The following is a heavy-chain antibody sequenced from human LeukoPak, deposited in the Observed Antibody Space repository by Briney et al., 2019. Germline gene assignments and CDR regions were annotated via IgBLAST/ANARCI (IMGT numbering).Heavy chain of an antibody. Sequence: GGSLRLSCAASGFTVSSNYMSWVRQAPGKGLEWVSVIYSGGSTYYADSVKGRFTISRDNSKNTLYLQMNSLRAADTAVYYCARLVYSYGCNCFDYWGQGTLVTVSS. V-gene: IGHV3-53*01. D-gene: IGHD5-18*01. CDR3: ARLVYSYGCNCFDY. CDR2: IYSGGST. CDR1: GFTVSSNY. J-gene: IGHJ4*02.